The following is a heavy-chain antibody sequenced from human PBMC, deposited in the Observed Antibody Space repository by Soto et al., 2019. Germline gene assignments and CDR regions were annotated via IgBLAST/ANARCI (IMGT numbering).Heavy chain of an antibody. CDR1: GYLFNSVG. Sequence: QVVQSGDEVKKPGASVKVSCRASGYLFNSVGISWLRQVPGQGLEWMGWVSTYSEHTKSVQKFQDRVTLTADTSTSTVDMELRSLRSADTAVYYCARDLNWNNVLGFDSWGQGTLVTVSS. CDR2: VSTYSEHT. V-gene: IGHV1-18*04. J-gene: IGHJ4*02. D-gene: IGHD1-20*01. CDR3: ARDLNWNNVLGFDS.